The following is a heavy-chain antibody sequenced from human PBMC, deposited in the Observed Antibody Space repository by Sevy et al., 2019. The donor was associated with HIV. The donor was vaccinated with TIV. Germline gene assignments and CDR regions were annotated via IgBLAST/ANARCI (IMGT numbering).Heavy chain of an antibody. V-gene: IGHV3-21*01. D-gene: IGHD3-22*01. CDR2: ISSSSSYI. Sequence: GGSLRLSCAASGFTFSSYSMNWVRQAPGKGLEWVSSISSSSSYIYYADSVKGRFTISRDNAKNSLYLQMNSLRAEDTAVYYCARDNYYDSSGGDAFDIWGQGTMVTVSS. CDR1: GFTFSSYS. CDR3: ARDNYYDSSGGDAFDI. J-gene: IGHJ3*02.